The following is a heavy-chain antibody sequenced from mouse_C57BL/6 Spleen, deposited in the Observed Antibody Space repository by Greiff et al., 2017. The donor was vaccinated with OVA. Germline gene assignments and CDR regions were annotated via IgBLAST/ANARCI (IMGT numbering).Heavy chain of an antibody. CDR1: GFTFSDYG. D-gene: IGHD4-1*01. CDR3: ARRGTGKDAMDY. Sequence: EVQVVESGGGLVQPGGSLKLSCAASGFTFSDYGMAWVRQAPRKGPEWVAFISNLAYSIYYADTVTGRFTISRANAKNTLYLEMSSLRSEDTAMYYCARRGTGKDAMDYWGQGTSVTVSS. CDR2: ISNLAYSI. V-gene: IGHV5-15*01. J-gene: IGHJ4*01.